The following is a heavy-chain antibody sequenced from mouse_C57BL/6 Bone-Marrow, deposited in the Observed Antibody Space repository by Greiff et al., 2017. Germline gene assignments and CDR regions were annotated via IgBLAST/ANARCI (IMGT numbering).Heavy chain of an antibody. CDR3: ARRRYFDY. Sequence: VQLQQSGPELVKPGDSVKISCKASGYSFTGYFMNWVMQSHGKSLEWIGRITPYNGDTFYNQKFKGKATLTVDKSSSTAHMELRSLTSEDSAVYYCARRRYFDYWGQGTTLTVSS. CDR1: GYSFTGYF. V-gene: IGHV1-20*01. J-gene: IGHJ2*01. CDR2: ITPYNGDT.